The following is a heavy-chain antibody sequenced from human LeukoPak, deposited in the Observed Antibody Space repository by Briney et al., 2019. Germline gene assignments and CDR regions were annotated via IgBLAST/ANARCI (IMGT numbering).Heavy chain of an antibody. CDR2: MYIGGRT. D-gene: IGHD6-19*01. Sequence: PSETLSLTCTVTGPSIRGGSYYWNWIRQAAGKGLEWIGRMYIGGRTTYNPSLKSRVTISLETTENQFSLRLRSVTAADTAVYYCAREGIAVADTYYYYYMDVWGKGTWVTVSS. CDR1: GPSIRGGSYY. CDR3: AREGIAVADTYYYYYMDV. J-gene: IGHJ6*03. V-gene: IGHV4-61*02.